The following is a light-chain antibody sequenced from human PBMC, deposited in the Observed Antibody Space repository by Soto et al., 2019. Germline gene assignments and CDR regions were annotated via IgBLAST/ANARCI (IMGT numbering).Light chain of an antibody. CDR3: QYYGSSSTYT. J-gene: IGKJ2*01. Sequence: EIVLTQSPGTLSLSPGERATLSCRASQSISSNYLAWYQKRPGQAPRVLIYGASSRATAIPDRFIGSESGTDFTLTISRLEPEDFAGYYCQYYGSSSTYTFGQGTNLEIK. CDR2: GAS. V-gene: IGKV3-20*01. CDR1: QSISSNY.